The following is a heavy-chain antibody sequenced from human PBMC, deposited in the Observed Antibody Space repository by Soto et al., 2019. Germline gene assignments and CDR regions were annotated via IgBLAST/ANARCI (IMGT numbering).Heavy chain of an antibody. J-gene: IGHJ3*02. CDR3: ARGLTYYYDSTSSPGASDAFDI. CDR2: ISYDGSNK. CDR1: GFTFSSYA. D-gene: IGHD3-22*01. V-gene: IGHV3-30-3*01. Sequence: QVQLVESGGGVVQPGRSLRLSCAASGFTFSSYAMHWVRQAPGKELEWVAVISYDGSNKYYADSVKGRFTIYRDNSKNTLYLQMNSLRAEDTAVYYCARGLTYYYDSTSSPGASDAFDIWVQGTMVTVSS.